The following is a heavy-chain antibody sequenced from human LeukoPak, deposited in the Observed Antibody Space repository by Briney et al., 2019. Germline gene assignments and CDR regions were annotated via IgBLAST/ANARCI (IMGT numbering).Heavy chain of an antibody. CDR2: INPNSGGT. Sequence: GASVKVSCKASGYTFTGYYMHWVRQAPGQGLEWMGWINPNSGGTNYAQKFQGRVTMTRDTSISTAYMELSRLRSDDTAVYYCARAWTPYSSSWYYFDYWGQGTLATVSS. V-gene: IGHV1-2*02. J-gene: IGHJ4*02. D-gene: IGHD6-13*01. CDR3: ARAWTPYSSSWYYFDY. CDR1: GYTFTGYY.